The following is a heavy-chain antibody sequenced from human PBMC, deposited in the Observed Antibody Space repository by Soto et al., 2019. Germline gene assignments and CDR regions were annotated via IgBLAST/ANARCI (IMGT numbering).Heavy chain of an antibody. J-gene: IGHJ4*02. V-gene: IGHV4-39*01. CDR3: ARQSTYYFNY. Sequence: SETLSLTCTVSGGSISSSSYYWAWIRQPPGKGLEWIGSIYSSGRTYYNPSLQSRVTISVDTSKKQFSLKLSSVTAADTALYYCARQSTYYFNYWGQGTLVTVSS. CDR2: IYSSGRT. CDR1: GGSISSSSYY.